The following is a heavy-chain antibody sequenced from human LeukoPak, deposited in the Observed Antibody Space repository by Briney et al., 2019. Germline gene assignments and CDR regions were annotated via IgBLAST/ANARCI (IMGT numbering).Heavy chain of an antibody. Sequence: SETLSLTCAVSGGSISSGGYSWSWIRQPPGKGLEWIGYIYHSGSTYYNPSLKSRVTISLDRSKNQFSLKLNSVTAADTAVYYCARALAESDYFDYWGQGTLVTVSS. D-gene: IGHD1-14*01. CDR3: ARALAESDYFDY. J-gene: IGHJ4*02. V-gene: IGHV4-30-2*01. CDR2: IYHSGST. CDR1: GGSISSGGYS.